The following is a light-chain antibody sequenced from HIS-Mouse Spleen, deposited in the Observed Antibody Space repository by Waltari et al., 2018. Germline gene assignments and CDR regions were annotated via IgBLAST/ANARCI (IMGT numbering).Light chain of an antibody. CDR2: LGS. CDR3: MQALQTPKT. Sequence: VWTQSPLSLPVTPGGPASIPCRPVQSLLHSNGYNYLDWYLQKPGQSPQLLIYLGSNRASGVPDRFSGSGSGTDFTLKISRVEAEDVGVYYCMQALQTPKTFGQGTRLEIK. J-gene: IGKJ5*01. V-gene: IGKV2-28*01. CDR1: QSLLHSNGYNY.